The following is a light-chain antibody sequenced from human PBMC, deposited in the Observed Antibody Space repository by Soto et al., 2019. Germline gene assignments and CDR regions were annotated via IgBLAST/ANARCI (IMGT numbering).Light chain of an antibody. CDR2: EVS. CDR3: CSYAGSRTHVL. CDR1: SSDVGSYNL. Sequence: QSVLTQPASVSGSPGQSITISCIGTSSDVGSYNLVSWYQQHPGKAPKVLIYEVSERPSGVSNRFFGSKSGNTASLTISGLQAEDEAEYYCCSYAGSRTHVLFGGGTKLTVL. V-gene: IGLV2-23*02. J-gene: IGLJ2*01.